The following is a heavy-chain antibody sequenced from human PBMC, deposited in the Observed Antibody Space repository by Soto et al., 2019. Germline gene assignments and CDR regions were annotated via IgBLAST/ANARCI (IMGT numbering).Heavy chain of an antibody. D-gene: IGHD3-10*01. J-gene: IGHJ4*02. Sequence: VQLVESGGGLIQPGGSLKLSGPASGSTVGNNYMSWVRKAPGKGLEGVSLIFSTGTTKNADTVKGGFTVSRDNAKHTLYLQMNSLRAGDTAVYYCAKDGRGSGSHYNSFGYWGQGTLVTVSS. CDR3: AKDGRGSGSHYNSFGY. CDR1: GSTVGNNY. V-gene: IGHV3-53*01. CDR2: IFSTGTT.